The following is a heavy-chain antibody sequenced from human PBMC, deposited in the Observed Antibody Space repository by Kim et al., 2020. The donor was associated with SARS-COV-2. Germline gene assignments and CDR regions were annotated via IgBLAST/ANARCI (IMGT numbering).Heavy chain of an antibody. Sequence: GGSLRLSCAASGFTFSSYSMNWVRQAPGKGLEWVSSISSSSSYIYYADSVKGRFTISRDNAKNSLYLQMNSLRAEDTAVYYCAREPYCSSTSCYADAFDIWGQGTMVTVSS. CDR2: ISSSSSYI. CDR3: AREPYCSSTSCYADAFDI. CDR1: GFTFSSYS. J-gene: IGHJ3*02. D-gene: IGHD2-2*01. V-gene: IGHV3-21*01.